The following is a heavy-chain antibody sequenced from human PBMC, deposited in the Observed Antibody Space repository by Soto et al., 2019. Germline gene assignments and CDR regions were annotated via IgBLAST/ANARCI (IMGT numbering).Heavy chain of an antibody. CDR1: GFTFSSYW. CDR3: ATELPRYCSGGSCYEP. Sequence: PGGSLRLSXAASGFTFSSYWMHWVRQAPGKGLVWVSRINSDGSSTSYADSVKGRFTISRDNAKNTLYLQMNSLRAEDTAVYYCATELPRYCSGGSCYEPWGQGTLVTVSS. V-gene: IGHV3-74*01. D-gene: IGHD2-15*01. J-gene: IGHJ5*02. CDR2: INSDGSST.